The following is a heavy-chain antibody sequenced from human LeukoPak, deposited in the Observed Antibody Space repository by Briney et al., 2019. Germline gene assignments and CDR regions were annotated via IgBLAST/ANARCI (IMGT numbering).Heavy chain of an antibody. V-gene: IGHV3-7*01. J-gene: IGHJ4*02. Sequence: DSVKGRFTISRDNAKNSLYLQMNSLRADDTAVYYCATPGRYGDYVWDYWGQGTLVTVSS. D-gene: IGHD4-17*01. CDR3: ATPGRYGDYVWDY.